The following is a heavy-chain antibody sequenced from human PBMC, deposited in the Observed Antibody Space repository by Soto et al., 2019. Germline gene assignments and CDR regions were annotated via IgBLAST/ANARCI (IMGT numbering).Heavy chain of an antibody. CDR1: GFSLSTSGVG. Sequence: QITLKESGPPLVKPTQTLTLTCTFSGFSLSTSGVGVGWIREPPGKALEWLALIYWDDDKRYSPSLKSRLTITKDISKNQVVLTMTNMDPVDTATYYCAHGGALVSHFDYWGQGTLVTVSS. CDR2: IYWDDDK. V-gene: IGHV2-5*02. J-gene: IGHJ4*02. CDR3: AHGGALVSHFDY. D-gene: IGHD3-16*02.